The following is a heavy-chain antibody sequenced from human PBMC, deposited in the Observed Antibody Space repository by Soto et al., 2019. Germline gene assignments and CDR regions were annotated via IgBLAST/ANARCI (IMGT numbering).Heavy chain of an antibody. Sequence: QVQLVESGGGVVQPGRSLRLSCAASGFTFSSYGMHWVRQAPGKGLEWVAVIWYDGSNKYYADSVKGRFTISRDNSKNTLYLQMYSLRAEDTAVYYCARVSARQYYYCYMDVWGKGTTVTVSS. CDR2: IWYDGSNK. V-gene: IGHV3-33*01. J-gene: IGHJ6*03. CDR1: GFTFSSYG. D-gene: IGHD6-6*01. CDR3: ARVSARQYYYCYMDV.